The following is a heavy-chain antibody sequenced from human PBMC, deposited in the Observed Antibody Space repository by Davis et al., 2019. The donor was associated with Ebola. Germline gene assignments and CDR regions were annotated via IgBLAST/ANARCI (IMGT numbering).Heavy chain of an antibody. Sequence: GESLKISCAASGFTFSSYGMHWVRQAPGKGLEWVAVISYDGSNKYYADSVKGRFTISRDNSKNTLYLQMNSLRAEDTAVYYCANPNFSYCGGDCYPDAFDIWGQGTMVTVSS. CDR1: GFTFSSYG. V-gene: IGHV3-30*18. D-gene: IGHD2-21*01. CDR3: ANPNFSYCGGDCYPDAFDI. J-gene: IGHJ3*02. CDR2: ISYDGSNK.